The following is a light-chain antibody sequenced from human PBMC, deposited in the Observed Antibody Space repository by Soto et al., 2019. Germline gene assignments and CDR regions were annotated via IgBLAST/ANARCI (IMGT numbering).Light chain of an antibody. CDR1: SGHSSYA. CDR2: LNSDGSH. CDR3: QTWGTGIGVWV. V-gene: IGLV4-69*01. J-gene: IGLJ3*02. Sequence: QSVLTQSPSASASLGASVKLTCTLSSGHSSYAIAWHQQQPEKGPRYLMKLNSDGSHSKGDGIPDRFSGSSSGAERYLTISSLQSEDEADYYCQTWGTGIGVWVFGGGTKVTVL.